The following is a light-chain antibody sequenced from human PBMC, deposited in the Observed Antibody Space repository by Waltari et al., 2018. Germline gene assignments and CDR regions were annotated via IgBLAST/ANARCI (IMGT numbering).Light chain of an antibody. V-gene: IGKV1-39*01. CDR3: QQSYSFTRT. J-gene: IGKJ1*01. Sequence: DIQMTQSPSSLSASVGDRVTITCRASQTISRYLNWYQQKLGKAPNRLIYAASSLQSGVPSRFSGSGSGRDFTLIITSLQPEDFATYYCQQSYSFTRTFGQGTKVEIK. CDR2: AAS. CDR1: QTISRY.